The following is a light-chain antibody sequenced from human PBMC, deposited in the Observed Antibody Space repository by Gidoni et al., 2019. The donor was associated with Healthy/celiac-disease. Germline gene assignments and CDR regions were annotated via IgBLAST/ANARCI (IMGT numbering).Light chain of an antibody. J-gene: IGKJ2*03. V-gene: IGKV1-39*01. CDR2: AAS. Sequence: DIQMTQSPSSLSSSVGHRVTIACRASQISSSYLNWYQQKPGKAPKLLIYAASSLQSGVPSRFSGSGSGTDFTLTISSLQPEDFATYYCQQSYSTPYSFGQGTKLEIK. CDR1: QISSSY. CDR3: QQSYSTPYS.